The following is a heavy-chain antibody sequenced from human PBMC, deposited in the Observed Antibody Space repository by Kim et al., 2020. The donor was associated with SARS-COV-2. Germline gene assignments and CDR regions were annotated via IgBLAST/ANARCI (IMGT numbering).Heavy chain of an antibody. CDR2: INHSGST. CDR1: GGSFSGYY. J-gene: IGHJ4*02. CDR3: ARAGYIKRLDY. Sequence: SETLSLTCAVYGGSFSGYYWSWIRQPPGKGLEWIGEINHSGSTNYNPSLKSRVTISVDTSKNQFPLKLSSVTAADTAVYYCARAGYIKRLDYWGQGTLVT. V-gene: IGHV4-34*01. D-gene: IGHD5-12*01.